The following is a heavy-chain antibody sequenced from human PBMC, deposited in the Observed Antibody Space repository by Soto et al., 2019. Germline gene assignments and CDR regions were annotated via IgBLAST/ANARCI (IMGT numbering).Heavy chain of an antibody. D-gene: IGHD3-9*01. Sequence: ASVKVSCKASGYTFTSYGISCVRQAPGQGLEWMGWISAYNGNTNYAQKLQGRVTMTTDTSTSTAYMELRSLRSDDTAVYYCATLNYDILTGYYYYYGMYVWGQGTTVTVSS. CDR2: ISAYNGNT. V-gene: IGHV1-18*01. CDR3: ATLNYDILTGYYYYYGMYV. J-gene: IGHJ6*02. CDR1: GYTFTSYG.